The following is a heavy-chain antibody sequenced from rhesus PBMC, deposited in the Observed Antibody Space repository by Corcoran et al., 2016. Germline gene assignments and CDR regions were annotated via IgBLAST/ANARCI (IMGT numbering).Heavy chain of an antibody. J-gene: IGHJ4*01. CDR2: IYCTGSPT. D-gene: IGHD1-20*01. CDR3: ARRPYSWNNGGYFDY. Sequence: QVQLQESGPGLVKPLETLSLTCAVSGGSISSNYWSWIRQAPGKGLGWIGYIYCTGSPTTYTPPLKGGGPLSVDTSKNELSLERGSVTAGDTAVYYWARRPYSWNNGGYFDYWGQGVLVTVSS. V-gene: IGHV4S11*01. CDR1: GGSISSNY.